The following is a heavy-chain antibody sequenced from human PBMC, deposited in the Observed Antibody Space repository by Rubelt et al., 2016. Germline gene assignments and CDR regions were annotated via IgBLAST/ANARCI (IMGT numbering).Heavy chain of an antibody. V-gene: IGHV3-64*02. J-gene: IGHJ4*02. Sequence: EVQLVESGEGLVQPGGSLRLSCAASGFTFSSYAMNWVRQAPGKGLEYVSAISSNGGSTYYADSVKGRFTISRDNSKNTLYLQMGSLRAEDMAVYYCARGGRELLSYWGQGTLVTVSS. CDR1: GFTFSSYA. CDR2: ISSNGGST. CDR3: ARGGRELLSY. D-gene: IGHD1-26*01.